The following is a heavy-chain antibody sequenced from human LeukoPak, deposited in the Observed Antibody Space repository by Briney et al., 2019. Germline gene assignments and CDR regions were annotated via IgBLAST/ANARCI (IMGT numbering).Heavy chain of an antibody. CDR3: ARVDYCSGGRCYTAGY. V-gene: IGHV3-23*01. J-gene: IGHJ4*02. Sequence: GGSLRLSCAASGFTFSIYAMSWVRQAPGKGLEWVSAISGSGGTAYYADSVKGRFTISRDNSKNTLYLQMNSLRVEDTAVYYCARVDYCSGGRCYTAGYWGQGTLVTVSS. CDR2: ISGSGGTA. D-gene: IGHD2-8*02. CDR1: GFTFSIYA.